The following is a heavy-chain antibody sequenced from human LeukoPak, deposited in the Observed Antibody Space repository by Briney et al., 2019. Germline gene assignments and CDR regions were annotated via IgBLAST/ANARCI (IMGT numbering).Heavy chain of an antibody. CDR3: AELLWFGDPFDY. CDR1: GFTFSSYE. Sequence: GGSLRLSCAASGFTFSSYEMNWVRQAPGKGLEWVSYISSSGSTIYYADSVKGRFTISRDNSKNTLYLQMNSLRAEDTAVYYCAELLWFGDPFDYWGQGTLVTVSS. CDR2: ISSSGSTI. V-gene: IGHV3-48*03. J-gene: IGHJ4*02. D-gene: IGHD3-10*01.